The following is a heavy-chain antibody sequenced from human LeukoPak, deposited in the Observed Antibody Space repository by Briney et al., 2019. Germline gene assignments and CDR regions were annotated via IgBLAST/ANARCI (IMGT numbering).Heavy chain of an antibody. V-gene: IGHV4-34*01. CDR1: GGSFSGYY. CDR2: INHSGST. Sequence: SETLSLTCAVYGGSFSGYYWSWIRQPPGKGLEWIGEINHSGSTNCNPSLKSRVTISVDTSKNQFSLKLSSVTAADTAVYYCARGLGANPPGGYWGQGTLVTVSS. J-gene: IGHJ4*02. D-gene: IGHD1-26*01. CDR3: ARGLGANPPGGY.